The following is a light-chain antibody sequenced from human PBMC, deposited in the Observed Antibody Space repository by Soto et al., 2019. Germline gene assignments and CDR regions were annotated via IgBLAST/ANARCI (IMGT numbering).Light chain of an antibody. CDR1: SSNIGNNY. J-gene: IGLJ2*01. CDR3: CSSAGSGSLV. Sequence: QSVLTQPPSVSAAPGQKVTISCSGSSSNIGNNYVSWYQQLPGTAPKLLIYEGNKRPSGVSNRLSGSKSGNTASLTISGLQAEDEADYFCCSSAGSGSLVFGGGTKLTVL. V-gene: IGLV1-51*01. CDR2: EGN.